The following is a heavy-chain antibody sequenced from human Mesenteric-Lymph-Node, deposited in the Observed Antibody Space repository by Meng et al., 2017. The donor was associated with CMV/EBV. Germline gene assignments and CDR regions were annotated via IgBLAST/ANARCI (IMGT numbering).Heavy chain of an antibody. Sequence: SGGSVSSSTTSWVWFRQPPGKGLEWIGNISYSGTTYYNPSLKSRVTMSIDTSKNQFALKLNSVTAADTAIYYCARRTSRRYFELDFDNWGQGTPVTVSS. CDR2: ISYSGTT. D-gene: IGHD1-14*01. CDR3: ARRTSRRYFELDFDN. V-gene: IGHV4-39*01. J-gene: IGHJ4*02. CDR1: GGSVSSSTTS.